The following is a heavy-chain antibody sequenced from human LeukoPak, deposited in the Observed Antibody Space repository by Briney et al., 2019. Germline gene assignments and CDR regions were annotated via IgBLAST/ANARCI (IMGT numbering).Heavy chain of an antibody. J-gene: IGHJ3*02. CDR2: INPYSGGT. CDR3: AALSRDDAFDI. CDR1: GYTFTGYY. Sequence: GASVKVSCKASGYTFTGYYIHWVRQAPGQGLEWMGWINPYSGGTNYTQEFQGRVTMTRDTSISTAYMELSRLTSDDTAVYYCAALSRDDAFDIWGQGTMVTVSS. V-gene: IGHV1-2*02.